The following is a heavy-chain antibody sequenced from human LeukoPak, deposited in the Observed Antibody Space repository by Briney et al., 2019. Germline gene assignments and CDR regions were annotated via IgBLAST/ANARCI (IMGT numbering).Heavy chain of an antibody. CDR1: GGSISSYY. V-gene: IGHV4-59*08. CDR2: IYYSGST. J-gene: IGHJ6*02. D-gene: IGHD3-10*01. Sequence: SGTLSLTCTVSGGSISSYYWSWIRQPPGKGLEWIGYIYYSGSTNYNPSLKSRVTISVDTSKNQFSLKLSSVTAADTAVYYCASTNERVRGVMGYYYYGMDVWGQGTTVTVSS. CDR3: ASTNERVRGVMGYYYYGMDV.